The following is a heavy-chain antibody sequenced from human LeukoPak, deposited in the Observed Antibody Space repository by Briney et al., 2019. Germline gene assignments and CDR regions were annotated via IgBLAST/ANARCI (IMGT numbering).Heavy chain of an antibody. V-gene: IGHV4-34*01. CDR3: ARGRGVGGSGSYYLIDY. CDR2: INHSGST. J-gene: IGHJ4*02. Sequence: KPSETLSLTCAVYGGSFSGYYWGWIRQPPGKGLEWIGEINHSGSTNYNPSLKSRVTISVDTSKNQFSLKLSSVTAADTAVYYCARGRGVGGSGSYYLIDYWGQGTLVTVSS. D-gene: IGHD3-10*01. CDR1: GGSFSGYY.